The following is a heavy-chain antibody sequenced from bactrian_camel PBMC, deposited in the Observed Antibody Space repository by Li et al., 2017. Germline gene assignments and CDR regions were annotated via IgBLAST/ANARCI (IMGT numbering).Heavy chain of an antibody. Sequence: HVQLVESGGGSAQAGGSVKISCEVSGYASTGICMGWFRQAPGKEREAVASAGADGNPTIAKFVKGRLAVSKGTRKNTLTLDIYSLRPEDTAMYYCAAAPQGDNCGSIEYTWWGQGTQVTVS. V-gene: IGHV3S26*01. D-gene: IGHD3*01. CDR2: SAGADGNP. CDR3: AAAPQGDNCGSIEYTW. CDR1: GYASTGIC. J-gene: IGHJ4*01.